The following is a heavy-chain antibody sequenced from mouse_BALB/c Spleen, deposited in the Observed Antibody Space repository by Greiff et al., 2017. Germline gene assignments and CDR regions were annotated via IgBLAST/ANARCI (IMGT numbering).Heavy chain of an antibody. CDR2: ISSGGSYT. J-gene: IGHJ2*01. CDR1: GFTFSSYG. D-gene: IGHD2-2*01. CDR3: ARHVGLYGNDGAAFDY. V-gene: IGHV5-6*01. Sequence: EVMLVESGGDLVKPGGSLKLSCAASGFTFSSYGMSWVRQTPDKRLEWVATISSGGSYTYYPDSVKGRFTISRDNAKNTLYLQMSSLKSEDTAMYYCARHVGLYGNDGAAFDYWGQGTTRTVSS.